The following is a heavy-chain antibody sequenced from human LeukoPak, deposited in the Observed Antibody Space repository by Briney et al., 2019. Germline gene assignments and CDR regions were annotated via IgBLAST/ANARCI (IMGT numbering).Heavy chain of an antibody. V-gene: IGHV4-59*08. CDR1: GGSITGYY. CDR2: IYYSGST. Sequence: SETLSLTCTVSGGSITGYYWSWVRQPPGKRLEWIGYIYYSGSTNYNPSLKSRVTISIDTSENQCSLKLSSVTAADTAVHYCGRRGSGLNWFDPWGQGTLVTVSS. J-gene: IGHJ5*02. CDR3: GRRGSGLNWFDP. D-gene: IGHD6-25*01.